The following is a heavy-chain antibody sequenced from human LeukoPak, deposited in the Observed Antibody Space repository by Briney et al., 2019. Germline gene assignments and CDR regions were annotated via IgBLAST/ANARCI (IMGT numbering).Heavy chain of an antibody. CDR1: GFTFSSYS. CDR2: ISSSSSTI. Sequence: SGGSLRLSCAASGFTFSSYSMNWVRQAPGKGLEWVSYISSSSSTIYYADSVKGRFTISRDNAKNSLYLQMNSLRDEDTAVYYCARVDHTAMGYYYYGMDVWGQGTTVTVSS. D-gene: IGHD5-18*01. CDR3: ARVDHTAMGYYYYGMDV. V-gene: IGHV3-48*02. J-gene: IGHJ6*02.